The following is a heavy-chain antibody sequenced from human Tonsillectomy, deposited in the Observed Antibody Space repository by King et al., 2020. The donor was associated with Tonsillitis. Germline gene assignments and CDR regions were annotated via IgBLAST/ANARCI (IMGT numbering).Heavy chain of an antibody. CDR1: GFTFSSYW. V-gene: IGHV3-7*01. D-gene: IGHD5-18*01. Sequence: EVQLVESGGGLVQPGGSLRLSCAASGFTFSSYWMSWVRQAPGKGLEWVANINQDGSEKYYVDSVKGRFTISRYNAKNSLYLQMNSLRAEDTADYYCARDSHTEMVTQYYGLDVWGQGTTGTVSS. CDR3: ARDSHTEMVTQYYGLDV. J-gene: IGHJ6*02. CDR2: INQDGSEK.